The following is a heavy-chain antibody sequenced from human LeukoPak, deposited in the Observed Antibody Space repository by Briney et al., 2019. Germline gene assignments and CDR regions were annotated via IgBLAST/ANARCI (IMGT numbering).Heavy chain of an antibody. CDR2: IWYDGSNK. CDR3: AREQLVSPYFDY. D-gene: IGHD6-13*01. Sequence: GRSLRLSCAASGFTFSSYGMHWVRQAPGKGLEWVAVIWYDGSNKYYADSVKGRFTISRDNSKNTLYLQMNSLRAEDTAVYYRAREQLVSPYFDYWGQGTLVTVSS. V-gene: IGHV3-33*01. CDR1: GFTFSSYG. J-gene: IGHJ4*02.